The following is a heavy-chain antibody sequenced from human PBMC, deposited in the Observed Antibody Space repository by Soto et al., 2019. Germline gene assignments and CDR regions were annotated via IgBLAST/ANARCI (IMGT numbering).Heavy chain of an antibody. V-gene: IGHV1-18*01. D-gene: IGHD3-10*01. J-gene: IGHJ4*02. Sequence: QVQLVQSGAEVKKPGASVKVSCKASGYTFTSYGISWVRQAPGQGLEWMGWISAYNGNTNYAQKLQGRVTMTTDTSTSTAYTELRSLRSDDTAVYYCARDLVGLGITMVPGFISFDYWGQGTLVTVSS. CDR1: GYTFTSYG. CDR3: ARDLVGLGITMVPGFISFDY. CDR2: ISAYNGNT.